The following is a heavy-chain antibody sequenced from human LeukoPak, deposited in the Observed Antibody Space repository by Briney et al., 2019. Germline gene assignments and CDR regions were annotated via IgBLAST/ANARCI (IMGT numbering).Heavy chain of an antibody. J-gene: IGHJ4*02. D-gene: IGHD2-21*02. V-gene: IGHV4-38-2*02. Sequence: SETLSLTCTVSGYSISSGYFWGWMRPPPGKGLEWIESIYQSETAHYNPSLKSRGTISVDTSKNQVSLKLRSVMAADTAVYYCARAYCVGDCTVLHIYFDNWGQGTLVTVSS. CDR2: IYQSETA. CDR1: GYSISSGYF. CDR3: ARAYCVGDCTVLHIYFDN.